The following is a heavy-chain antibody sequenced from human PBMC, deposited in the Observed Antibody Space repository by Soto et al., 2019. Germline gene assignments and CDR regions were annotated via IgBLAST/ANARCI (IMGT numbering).Heavy chain of an antibody. CDR2: IYYSGST. CDR3: ARQYYDFWSGSSPRTGYYYYMDV. J-gene: IGHJ6*03. D-gene: IGHD3-3*01. CDR1: GGSISSYY. Sequence: SETLSLTCTVSGGSISSYYWSWIRQPPGKGLEWIGYIYYSGSTNYNPSLKSRVTISVDTSKNQFSLKLSSVTAADTAVYYCARQYYDFWSGSSPRTGYYYYMDVWGKGPRSPSP. V-gene: IGHV4-59*08.